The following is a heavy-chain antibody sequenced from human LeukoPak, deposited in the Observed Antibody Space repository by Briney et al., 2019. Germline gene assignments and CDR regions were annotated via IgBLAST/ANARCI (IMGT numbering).Heavy chain of an antibody. CDR2: IIPIFGTA. J-gene: IGHJ5*02. D-gene: IGHD6-6*01. CDR3: ARVAKQLGRFDP. CDR1: GGTFSSYA. V-gene: IGHV1-69*05. Sequence: ASVKVSCKASGGTFSSYAISWVRQAPGQGLEWMGGIIPIFGTANYAQKFQGRVTITTDESTSTAYIELSSLRSEDTAVYYCARVAKQLGRFDPWGQGTLVTVSS.